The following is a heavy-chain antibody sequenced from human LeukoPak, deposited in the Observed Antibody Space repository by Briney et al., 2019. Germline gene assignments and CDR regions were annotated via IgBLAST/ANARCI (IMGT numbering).Heavy chain of an antibody. CDR2: INHSGST. CDR1: GGSFSGYY. V-gene: IGHV4-34*01. CDR3: ASRSFRGSHGR. D-gene: IGHD1-26*01. Sequence: SETLSLTCAVYGGSFSGYYWSWIRQPAGKGLEWIGEINHSGSTNYNPSLKSRVTISVDTSKNQFSLKLSSVTAADTAVYYCASRSFRGSHGRWGQGTLVTVSS. J-gene: IGHJ4*02.